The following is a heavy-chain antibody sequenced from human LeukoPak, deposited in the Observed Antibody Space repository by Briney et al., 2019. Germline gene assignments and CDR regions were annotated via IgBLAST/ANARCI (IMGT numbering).Heavy chain of an antibody. J-gene: IGHJ4*02. Sequence: SQTLSLTCAISGDSVSSSSTGWNWIRQSPSRGLEWLGRTYYRSKWYYDYAASVKSRMSVNPDTSENQFSLHLNSETPEDTAVYFCARGVNYLDYWGLGTLVTVSS. V-gene: IGHV6-1*01. CDR2: TYYRSKWYY. CDR3: ARGVNYLDY. D-gene: IGHD4-23*01. CDR1: GDSVSSSSTG.